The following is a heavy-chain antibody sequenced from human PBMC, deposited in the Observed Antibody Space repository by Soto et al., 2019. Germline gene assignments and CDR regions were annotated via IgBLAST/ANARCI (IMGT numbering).Heavy chain of an antibody. CDR3: AKDNNWADHG. J-gene: IGHJ4*02. V-gene: IGHV3-23*01. Sequence: GGSLRLSCAASGFIFSSNAMTWVRQPPGKGLEWVSIISGNGDTTYYPDSVKGRFTVSRDNSKNTVFLQMNSLRVEETAMYYCAKDNNWADHGWGQGTQVTVSS. CDR1: GFIFSSNA. CDR2: ISGNGDTT. D-gene: IGHD3-16*01.